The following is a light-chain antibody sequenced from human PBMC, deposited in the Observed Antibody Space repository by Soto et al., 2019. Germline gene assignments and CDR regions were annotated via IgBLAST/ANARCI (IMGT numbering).Light chain of an antibody. J-gene: IGKJ5*01. CDR3: QQRSNWPIT. V-gene: IGKV3D-20*02. CDR2: GAS. CDR1: QSVSSSY. Sequence: EIVLKQSPGTLSLTPGERATLSCRASQSVSSSYLAWYQQKPGQAPRLLIYGASSRATGIPDRFSGSGSGTDFTLTITRLEPEDFAVYYCQQRSNWPITFGQGTRLEI.